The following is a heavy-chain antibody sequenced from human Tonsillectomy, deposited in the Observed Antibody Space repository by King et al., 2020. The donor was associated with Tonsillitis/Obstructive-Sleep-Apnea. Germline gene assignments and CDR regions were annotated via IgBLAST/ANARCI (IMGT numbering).Heavy chain of an antibody. Sequence: QLQESGPGLVKPSETLSLICTVSGGSISSTSYYWAWIRQPPGKGLEWIGSINYSGSTYYNPALKSRVTISVVTSKIQFSLRLSSVTAADTAVYYCARLRYSNFSYYYYMDVWGKGTTVTVSS. CDR2: INYSGST. CDR1: GGSISSTSYY. D-gene: IGHD4-11*01. CDR3: ARLRYSNFSYYYYMDV. V-gene: IGHV4-39*01. J-gene: IGHJ6*03.